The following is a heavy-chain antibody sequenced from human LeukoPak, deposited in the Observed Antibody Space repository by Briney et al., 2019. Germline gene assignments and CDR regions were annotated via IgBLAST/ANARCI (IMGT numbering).Heavy chain of an antibody. CDR1: GYTFTNYG. J-gene: IGHJ3*02. Sequence: ASVKVSCKASGYTFTNYGISWVRQAPGQGLEWMGWISTYSGNTNYAQKLQGRVTMTTDTSTSTAYMELRSLRSDDTAVYYCARAGIWDYSDSSGYHNAAFDIWGQGTMVTVSS. D-gene: IGHD3-22*01. CDR3: ARAGIWDYSDSSGYHNAAFDI. V-gene: IGHV1-18*01. CDR2: ISTYSGNT.